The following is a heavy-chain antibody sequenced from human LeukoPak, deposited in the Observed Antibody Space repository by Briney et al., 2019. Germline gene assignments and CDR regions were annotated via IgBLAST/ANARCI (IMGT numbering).Heavy chain of an antibody. CDR2: INHSGST. V-gene: IGHV4-34*01. CDR3: ARGQVDTAMVTFAY. CDR1: AGSFSGYD. D-gene: IGHD5-18*01. J-gene: IGHJ4*02. Sequence: SPTPSLTCAVYAGSFSGYDWSWIRQPPGKGLEWIGEINHSGSTNYNPSLKSRVTISVDTSKIQFSLKLSAVTAADTAVYYCARGQVDTAMVTFAYWGQGTLVTVSS.